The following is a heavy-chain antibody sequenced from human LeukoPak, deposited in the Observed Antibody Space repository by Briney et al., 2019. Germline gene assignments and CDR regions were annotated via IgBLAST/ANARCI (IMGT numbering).Heavy chain of an antibody. V-gene: IGHV3-9*01. Sequence: GRSLRLSCAASGFTFDDYAMHWVRQAPGRGLEWVSGISWNSGSIGYADSVKGRFTISRDNAKNSLYLQMNSLRAEDTALYYCAKGWGQQLVQRAFDIWGQGTMVNVSS. CDR1: GFTFDDYA. CDR3: AKGWGQQLVQRAFDI. CDR2: ISWNSGSI. J-gene: IGHJ3*02. D-gene: IGHD6-13*01.